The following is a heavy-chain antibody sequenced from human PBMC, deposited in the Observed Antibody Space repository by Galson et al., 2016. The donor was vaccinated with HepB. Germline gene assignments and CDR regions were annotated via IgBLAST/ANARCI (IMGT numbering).Heavy chain of an antibody. V-gene: IGHV3-23*01. CDR1: GFNFTTYA. CDR2: ISGRGGRP. Sequence: SLRLSCAASGFNFTTYAMHWVRQAPGKGLEWVSGISGRGGRPYYADSVKGRFTLSRDNSKDTLYLQMNSLRAEDTAVYYCAKDVDTAMVPDAFDIWGQGTMVTVSS. CDR3: AKDVDTAMVPDAFDI. D-gene: IGHD5-18*01. J-gene: IGHJ3*02.